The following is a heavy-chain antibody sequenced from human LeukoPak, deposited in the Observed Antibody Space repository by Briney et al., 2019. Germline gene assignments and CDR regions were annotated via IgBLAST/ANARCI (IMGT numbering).Heavy chain of an antibody. J-gene: IGHJ5*02. CDR2: IYYSGST. D-gene: IGHD3-10*02. CDR1: GGSIRSYY. Sequence: KPSETLSLTCTVSGGSIRSYYWSWIRQPPGKGLEWIGYIYYSGSTNYNPSLKSRVSISVDTSKNQFSLKLSSVPAADTAVYYCAKAVSRVTMFYPFTPGGQEPLVTASP. CDR3: AKAVSRVTMFYPFTP. V-gene: IGHV4-59*01.